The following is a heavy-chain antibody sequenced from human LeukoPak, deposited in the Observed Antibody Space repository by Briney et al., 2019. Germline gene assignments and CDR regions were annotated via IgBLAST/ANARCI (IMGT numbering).Heavy chain of an antibody. V-gene: IGHV3-64*01. J-gene: IGHJ4*02. CDR3: AREAGYLDY. Sequence: GGSLRLSCAASGFTFSSYDMHWVRQAPGKGLEYVSAVSTNGGSTYYANSVKGRFTISRDNSKNTLYLQMGSLRAEDMAVYYCAREAGYLDYWGQGLVVTVSS. CDR1: GFTFSSYD. CDR2: VSTNGGST. D-gene: IGHD3-16*02.